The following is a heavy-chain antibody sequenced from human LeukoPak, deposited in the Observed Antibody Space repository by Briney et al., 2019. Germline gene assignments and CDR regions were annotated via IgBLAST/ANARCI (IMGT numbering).Heavy chain of an antibody. D-gene: IGHD3-10*01. CDR2: IDYSGST. CDR1: GGSISSYY. V-gene: IGHV4-59*01. J-gene: IGHJ4*02. CDR3: ARDRELGY. Sequence: SETLSLTCSVSGGSISSYYWSWIRQPPGKGLEWIGYIDYSGSTNYNPSLKSRIIISVDTSKSQFSLKLTSVTAADTAVYYCARDRELGYWGQGTLVTVSS.